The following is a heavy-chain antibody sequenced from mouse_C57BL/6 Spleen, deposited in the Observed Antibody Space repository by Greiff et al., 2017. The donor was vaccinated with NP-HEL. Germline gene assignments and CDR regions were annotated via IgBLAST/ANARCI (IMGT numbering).Heavy chain of an antibody. J-gene: IGHJ1*03. Sequence: QVQLKQSGPGILQSSQTLSLTCSFSGFSLCTSGMGVSWIRQPSGKGLEWLAPIYWDADKRYNPSLKSRLTISKDTSRNQVFRKITSVDTADTATYYCARRGYYGSSGYFDVWGTGTTVTVSS. CDR2: IYWDADK. CDR3: ARRGYYGSSGYFDV. D-gene: IGHD1-1*01. V-gene: IGHV8-12*01. CDR1: GFSLCTSGMG.